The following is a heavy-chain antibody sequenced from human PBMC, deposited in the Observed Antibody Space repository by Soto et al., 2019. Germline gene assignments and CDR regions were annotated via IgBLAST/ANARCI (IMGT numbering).Heavy chain of an antibody. V-gene: IGHV3-30*18. J-gene: IGHJ6*02. Sequence: GGSLRLSCAASGFTFSSYGMHWVRQAPGKGLEWVAVISYDGSNKYYADSVKGRFTISRDNSKNTLYLQMNSLRAEDTAVYYCAKRNIVLVPAAMMNYYYYYGMDVWGQGTTVTVSS. CDR2: ISYDGSNK. CDR1: GFTFSSYG. D-gene: IGHD2-2*01. CDR3: AKRNIVLVPAAMMNYYYYYGMDV.